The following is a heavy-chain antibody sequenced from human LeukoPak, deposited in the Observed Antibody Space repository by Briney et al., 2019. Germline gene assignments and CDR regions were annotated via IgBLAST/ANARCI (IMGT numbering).Heavy chain of an antibody. CDR3: ARGPHRLTHSSGWAIDY. V-gene: IGHV3-21*01. D-gene: IGHD6-19*01. Sequence: GGSLRLSCAASGFTFSSYSMNWVRQAPGKGLEWVSSISSSSSYIYYADSVKGRFTISRDNAKNSLYLQMNSLRAEDTAVYYCARGPHRLTHSSGWAIDYWGQGTLVTVSS. CDR1: GFTFSSYS. CDR2: ISSSSSYI. J-gene: IGHJ4*02.